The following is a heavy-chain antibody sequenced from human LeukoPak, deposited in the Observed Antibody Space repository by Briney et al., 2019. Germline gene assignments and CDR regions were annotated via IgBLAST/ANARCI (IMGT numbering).Heavy chain of an antibody. CDR3: AKMPDIVLMVYAPFDP. CDR1: GFTFSSYG. Sequence: QPGGSLRLSCAASGFTFSSYGMRWVRQAPGKGLEWVAFIRYDGSNKYYADSVKGRFTISRDNSKNTLYLQMNSLRAEDTAVYYCAKMPDIVLMVYAPFDPWGQGTLVTVSS. CDR2: IRYDGSNK. D-gene: IGHD2-8*01. V-gene: IGHV3-30*02. J-gene: IGHJ5*02.